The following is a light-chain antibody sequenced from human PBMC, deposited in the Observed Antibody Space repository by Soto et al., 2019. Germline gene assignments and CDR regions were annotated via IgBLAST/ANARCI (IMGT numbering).Light chain of an antibody. CDR1: SSDVGGYNY. CDR3: SSYTSSSTLD. V-gene: IGLV2-14*01. CDR2: DVS. J-gene: IGLJ1*01. Sequence: QSALTQPASVSGSPGQSITISCTGTSSDVGGYNYVSWYQQHPGKAPKLMIYDVSNRPSGVSNRFSGSKSGNMASLTISGLQAEDEADYYCSSYTSSSTLDFGTGTKVTVL.